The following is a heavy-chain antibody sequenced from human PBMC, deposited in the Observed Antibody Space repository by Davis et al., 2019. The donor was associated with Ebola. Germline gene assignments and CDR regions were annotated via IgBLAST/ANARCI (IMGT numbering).Heavy chain of an antibody. Sequence: GSLRLSCTVSGGSISSYYWSWIRQPPGKGLEWIGEINHSGSTNYNPSLKSRVTISVDTSKDQFSLKLSSVTAADTAVYYCARLRGSCHRAFYYYGMDVWGQGTTVTVSS. CDR2: INHSGST. CDR1: GGSISSYY. CDR3: ARLRGSCHRAFYYYGMDV. J-gene: IGHJ6*02. D-gene: IGHD2-15*01. V-gene: IGHV4-34*01.